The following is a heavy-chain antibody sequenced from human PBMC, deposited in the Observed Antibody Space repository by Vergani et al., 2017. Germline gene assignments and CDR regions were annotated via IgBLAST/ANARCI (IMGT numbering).Heavy chain of an antibody. CDR2: IYYSGST. J-gene: IGHJ6*03. V-gene: IGHV4-28*03. D-gene: IGHD6-6*01. CDR3: ARGGAARSAPYYYMDV. Sequence: QVQLQESGPGLVKPSDTLSLTCAVSGYSISSSNWWGWIRQPPGKGLEWIGYIYYSGSTYYNPSLKSRVTMSVDTSKNQFSLKLSSVTAADTAVYYCARGGAARSAPYYYMDVWGKGTTVTVSS. CDR1: GYSISSSNW.